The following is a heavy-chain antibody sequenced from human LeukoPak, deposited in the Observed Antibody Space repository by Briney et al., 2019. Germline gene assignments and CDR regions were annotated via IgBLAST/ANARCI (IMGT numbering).Heavy chain of an antibody. Sequence: SETLSLTCTVSGGSISSYYWSWIRQPPGKGLEWIGYIYYSGSTNYNPSLKSRVTISVDTSKNQFSLKLSSVTAADTAVYYCARVAYKDPFDYWGQGALVTVSS. D-gene: IGHD1-14*01. CDR1: GGSISSYY. J-gene: IGHJ4*02. V-gene: IGHV4-59*01. CDR2: IYYSGST. CDR3: ARVAYKDPFDY.